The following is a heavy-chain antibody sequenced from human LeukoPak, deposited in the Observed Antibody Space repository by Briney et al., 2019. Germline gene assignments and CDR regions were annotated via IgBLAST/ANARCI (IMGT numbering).Heavy chain of an antibody. CDR2: INPNSGGT. CDR3: AREHDYYDNGGY. D-gene: IGHD3-22*01. J-gene: IGHJ4*02. Sequence: ASVKVSCKASGYTFTGYYMHWVRQAPGQGLEWMGWINPNSGGTNYAQKFQGRVTMTRDTSISTAYMELSRLRSDDTAVYYCAREHDYYDNGGYWGQGTLVTVSS. V-gene: IGHV1-2*02. CDR1: GYTFTGYY.